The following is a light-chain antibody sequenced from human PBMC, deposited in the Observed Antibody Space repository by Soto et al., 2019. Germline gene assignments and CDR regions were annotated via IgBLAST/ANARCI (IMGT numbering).Light chain of an antibody. CDR1: QSITSSS. J-gene: IGKJ5*01. CDR3: QQYGSSPPIT. Sequence: EIVLTQSPGTLSLSPRERATLSCRASQSITSSSLAWYQQKPGQAPRLLIYDASSRATGIPDRFSGSGSGTDFTLTISRLEPEDFAVYYCQQYGSSPPITFGQGTRLEIK. V-gene: IGKV3-20*01. CDR2: DAS.